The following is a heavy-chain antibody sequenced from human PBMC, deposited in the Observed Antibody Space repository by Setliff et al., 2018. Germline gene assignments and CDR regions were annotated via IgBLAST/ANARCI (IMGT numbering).Heavy chain of an antibody. CDR3: ARGTSYGGNSE. D-gene: IGHD4-17*01. CDR2: IFNSGST. CDR1: GGSISSHY. V-gene: IGHV4-59*11. J-gene: IGHJ4*02. Sequence: PSETLSLTCTVSGGSISSHYWSWIRQPPGKGLEWIGYIFNSGSTNYNPSLESRVSMSIDTSKNQFSLKLGSVTAADTAVYYCARGTSYGGNSEWGQGTLVTVS.